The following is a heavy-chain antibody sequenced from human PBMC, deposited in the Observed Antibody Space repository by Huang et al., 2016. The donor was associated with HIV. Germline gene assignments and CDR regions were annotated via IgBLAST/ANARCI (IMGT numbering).Heavy chain of an antibody. V-gene: IGHV4-39*01. CDR1: GSSISSSYY. J-gene: IGHJ4*02. Sequence: QLQLQESGPGLVKPSETLSLTCTVSGSSISSSYYWGWIRQPPGKGLEWIGNIYYSGNISYNRSLKSRVTISVDTSKNHISLKVDSVTAADTAVYYCARPLTGTTALGYWGQGTLVTVSS. CDR2: IYYSGNI. CDR3: ARPLTGTTALGY. D-gene: IGHD1-20*01.